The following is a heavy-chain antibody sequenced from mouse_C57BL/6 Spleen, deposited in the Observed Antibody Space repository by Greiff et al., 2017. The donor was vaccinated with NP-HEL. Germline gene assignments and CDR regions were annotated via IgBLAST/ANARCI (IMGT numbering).Heavy chain of an antibody. J-gene: IGHJ4*01. CDR2: ISDGGSYT. Sequence: EVKLMESGGGLVKPGGSLKLSCAASGFTFSSYAMSWVRQTPEKRLEWVATISDGGSYTYYPDNVKGRFTISRDNAKNNLYLQMSQLKSEDTAMYYCARDDWDDDEADYAMDYWGQGTSVTVSS. CDR1: GFTFSSYA. D-gene: IGHD2-4*01. CDR3: ARDDWDDDEADYAMDY. V-gene: IGHV5-4*01.